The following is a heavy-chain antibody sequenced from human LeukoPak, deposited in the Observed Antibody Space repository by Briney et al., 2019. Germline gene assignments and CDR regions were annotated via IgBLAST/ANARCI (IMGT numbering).Heavy chain of an antibody. CDR1: GYAFTSYY. V-gene: IGHV1-46*01. Sequence: GASVKVSCKASGYAFTSYYMHWVRQAPGQGLGWMGIINPSGGSTSYAQKFQGRVTMTRDTSTSTVYMELSSLRSEDTAVYYCARPYDSSGYYKYYFDYWGQGTLVTVSS. J-gene: IGHJ4*02. CDR3: ARPYDSSGYYKYYFDY. CDR2: INPSGGST. D-gene: IGHD3-22*01.